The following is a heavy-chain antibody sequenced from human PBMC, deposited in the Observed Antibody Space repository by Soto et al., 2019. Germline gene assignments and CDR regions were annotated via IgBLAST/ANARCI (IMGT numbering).Heavy chain of an antibody. CDR2: ISGSGGST. Sequence: GGSLRLSCAASGFTFSSYAMSWVRQAPGKGLEWVSAISGSGGSTYYADSVKGRFTISRDNSKNALYLQMNSLRAEDTAVYYCAKDPGRGDYGISALDVWGKGTTVTVSS. D-gene: IGHD4-17*01. CDR3: AKDPGRGDYGISALDV. V-gene: IGHV3-23*01. CDR1: GFTFSSYA. J-gene: IGHJ6*04.